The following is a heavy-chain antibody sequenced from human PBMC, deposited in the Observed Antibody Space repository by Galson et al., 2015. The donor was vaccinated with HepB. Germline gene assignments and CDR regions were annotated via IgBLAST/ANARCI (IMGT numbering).Heavy chain of an antibody. D-gene: IGHD3-3*01. Sequence: SLRLSCAVSGFTFSSYAMSWVRQAPGKGLEWVPAISGRGGSTYYAESVKGRFTISRDNSKKTLYLQMNSLRVEDTAVYYCAKVGSFWSGPFDYWGQGTLVTVSS. V-gene: IGHV3-23*01. CDR3: AKVGSFWSGPFDY. CDR2: ISGRGGST. J-gene: IGHJ4*02. CDR1: GFTFSSYA.